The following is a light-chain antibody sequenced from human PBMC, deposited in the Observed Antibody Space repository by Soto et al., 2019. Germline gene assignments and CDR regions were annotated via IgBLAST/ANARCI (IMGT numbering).Light chain of an antibody. J-gene: IGKJ2*01. V-gene: IGKV1-39*01. CDR2: AAS. CDR1: QSISSN. Sequence: DIQMTQSASSLSASVGDRVTITCRASQSISSNLNWHQQKPEQAPKVLIYAASSLQSVVPSRISGSVSGTDFTVTISSLQPEDFATYYCQQSYSIPYTFGQGTKLEIK. CDR3: QQSYSIPYT.